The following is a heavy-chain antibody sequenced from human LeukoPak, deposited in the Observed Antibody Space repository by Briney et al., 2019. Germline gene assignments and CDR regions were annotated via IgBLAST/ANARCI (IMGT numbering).Heavy chain of an antibody. CDR1: GGSISSSSYY. CDR2: IYYSGST. J-gene: IGHJ4*02. Sequence: SETLSLTCTVSGGSISSSSYYWGWIRQPPGKGLEWIGRIYYSGSTYYNPSLKSRVTISVDTSKNQFSLKLSSVTAADTAVYYCARHRVAVAGESYFDYWGQGTLVTVSS. CDR3: ARHRVAVAGESYFDY. D-gene: IGHD6-19*01. V-gene: IGHV4-39*01.